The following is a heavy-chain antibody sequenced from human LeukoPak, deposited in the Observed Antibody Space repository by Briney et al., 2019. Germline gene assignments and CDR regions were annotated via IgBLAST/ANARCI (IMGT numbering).Heavy chain of an antibody. D-gene: IGHD3-3*01. V-gene: IGHV3-30-3*01. CDR2: ISYDGSNK. Sequence: GRSLRLSCAASGFTFSSYAMHWVRQAPGKGLEWVAVISYDGSNKYYADSVKGRFTISRDNSKNTLYLQMNSLRAEDTAVYYCATPDYDFWSGYPVFDYWGQGTLVTVSS. J-gene: IGHJ4*02. CDR1: GFTFSSYA. CDR3: ATPDYDFWSGYPVFDY.